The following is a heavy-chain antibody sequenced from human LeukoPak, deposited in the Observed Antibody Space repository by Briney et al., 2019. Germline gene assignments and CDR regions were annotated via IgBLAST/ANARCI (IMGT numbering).Heavy chain of an antibody. CDR3: VRDGEGAAISVNYWFDP. J-gene: IGHJ5*02. D-gene: IGHD2-2*02. V-gene: IGHV1-8*01. CDR1: GYTFTSYD. CDR2: MNPNSGAT. Sequence: ASVKVSCKASGYTFTSYDINWLRQATGQGPEWMGWMNPNSGATGYAQKFQGRVTMTRSTSINTAYMELRGLRSEDTAVYYCVRDGEGAAISVNYWFDPWGQGTLVTVSS.